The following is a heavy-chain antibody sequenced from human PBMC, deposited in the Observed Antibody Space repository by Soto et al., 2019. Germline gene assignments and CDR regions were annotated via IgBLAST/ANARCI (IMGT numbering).Heavy chain of an antibody. CDR2: ISGSGGST. CDR1: GFTFSSYA. CDR3: AKVYITMIVVVPGFDY. J-gene: IGHJ4*02. Sequence: GGSLRLSCAASGFTFSSYAMSWVRQAPGKGLEWVSAISGSGGSTYYADSVKGRFTISRDNSKNTLYLQMNSLRAEDTAVYYCAKVYITMIVVVPGFDYWGQGTLVTVSS. D-gene: IGHD3-22*01. V-gene: IGHV3-23*01.